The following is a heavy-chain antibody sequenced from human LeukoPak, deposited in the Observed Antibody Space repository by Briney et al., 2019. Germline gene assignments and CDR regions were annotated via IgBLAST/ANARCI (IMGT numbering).Heavy chain of an antibody. CDR1: GFTFSSYN. CDR3: ARDVLIAADGVIRLDAFDI. CDR2: ISSSSSFI. D-gene: IGHD6-13*01. Sequence: GGSLRLSCAASGFTFSSYNMNWVRLTPGKGLEWVSSISSSSSFIYYADSVKGRFTISRDNAKNSLYLQMNSLRAEDTAVYYCARDVLIAADGVIRLDAFDIWGQGTVVTVSS. V-gene: IGHV3-21*01. J-gene: IGHJ3*02.